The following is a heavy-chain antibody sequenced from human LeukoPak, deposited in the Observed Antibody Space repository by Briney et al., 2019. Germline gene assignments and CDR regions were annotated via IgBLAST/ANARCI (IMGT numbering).Heavy chain of an antibody. D-gene: IGHD3-10*01. CDR2: ISSGSGII. CDR3: AKTPYVSGSYILYYFDY. V-gene: IGHV3-48*01. CDR1: GFTFSSYS. J-gene: IGHJ4*02. Sequence: GGSLRLSCAASGFTFSSYSMNWVRQAPGKGLEWVSYISSGSGIIYYADSVKGRFTISRDNAKNSVYLQMNSLRAGDTAVYYCAKTPYVSGSYILYYFDYWGQGTLVTVSS.